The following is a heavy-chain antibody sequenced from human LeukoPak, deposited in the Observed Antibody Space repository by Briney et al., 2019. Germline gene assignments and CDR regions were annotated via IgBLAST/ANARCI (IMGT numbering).Heavy chain of an antibody. CDR1: GFTFSSYA. Sequence: PGGSLRLSCVASGFTFSSYAMSWVRQAPGKGLEWVSSISGSGGSTYYADSVRGRFTISRDNSKNTLYLQMNSLRAEDTAVYYCASRNLRGREDDYWGQGTLVTVSS. J-gene: IGHJ4*02. CDR3: ASRNLRGREDDY. V-gene: IGHV3-23*01. CDR2: ISGSGGST. D-gene: IGHD5/OR15-5a*01.